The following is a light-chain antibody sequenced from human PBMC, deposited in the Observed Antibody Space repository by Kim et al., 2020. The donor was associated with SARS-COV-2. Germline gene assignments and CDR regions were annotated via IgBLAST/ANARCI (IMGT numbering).Light chain of an antibody. V-gene: IGKV4-1*01. CDR2: WAS. CDR1: QSVLYSGNNENY. Sequence: ATINCKSSQSVLYSGNNENYLAWFQQKPGQPPKMLIYWASTRESGVPDRFSGSGSGTDFTLTISSLQAEDVAVYYCQQYYSAPLTFGGGTKVDIK. CDR3: QQYYSAPLT. J-gene: IGKJ4*01.